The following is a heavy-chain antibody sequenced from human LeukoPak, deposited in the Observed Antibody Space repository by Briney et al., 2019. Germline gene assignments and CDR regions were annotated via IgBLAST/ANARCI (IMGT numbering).Heavy chain of an antibody. CDR1: GFTFSSYA. Sequence: GGSLRLSCAASGFTFSSYAMSWARQAPGNGLEWVSVISGSGGSTYYADSVKGRFTISRDNSKNTLYLQMNSLRAEDTAVYYCAKDSILGAFKDWGQGTLVTVSS. J-gene: IGHJ4*02. CDR2: ISGSGGST. CDR3: AKDSILGAFKD. V-gene: IGHV3-23*01. D-gene: IGHD2-2*01.